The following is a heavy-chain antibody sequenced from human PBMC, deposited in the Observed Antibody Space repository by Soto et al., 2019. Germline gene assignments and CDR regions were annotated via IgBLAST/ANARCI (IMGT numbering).Heavy chain of an antibody. V-gene: IGHV1-18*04. CDR1: GYTFTSYG. Sequence: ASVKVSCKASGYTFTSYGISWVRQAPGQGLEWMGWINAGNGNTKYSQKFQGRVTITRDTSASTAYMELSSLRSEDTAVYYCARAEAYSSGWYAFDIWGQGTMVTVSS. J-gene: IGHJ3*02. CDR3: ARAEAYSSGWYAFDI. CDR2: INAGNGNT. D-gene: IGHD6-19*01.